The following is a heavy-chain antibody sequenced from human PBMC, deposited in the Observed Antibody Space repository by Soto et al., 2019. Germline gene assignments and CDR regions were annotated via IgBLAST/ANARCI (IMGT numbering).Heavy chain of an antibody. Sequence: QVQLVESGGGVVQPGRSLRLSCAASGFTFSSYAMHWVRQAPGKGLEWVAVISYDGSNKYYADSVKGRFTISRDNSKNTLYLQMNSLRAEDTAVYYCARSSIAAAGTGCFDYWGQGTLVTVSS. CDR3: ARSSIAAAGTGCFDY. J-gene: IGHJ4*02. D-gene: IGHD6-13*01. CDR2: ISYDGSNK. CDR1: GFTFSSYA. V-gene: IGHV3-30-3*01.